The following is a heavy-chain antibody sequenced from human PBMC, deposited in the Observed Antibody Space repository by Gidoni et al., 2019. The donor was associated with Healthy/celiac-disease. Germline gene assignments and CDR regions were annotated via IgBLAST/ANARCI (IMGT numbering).Heavy chain of an antibody. Sequence: QLQLQESGPGLVKPSETLSLTCTVSGASISSSSYYWGWIRQPPGKGLEWVGSIYYSGSTYYNPSLKSRVTISVDTSKNQFSLKLSSVTAADTAVYYCARIAAAGPLLDYWGQGTLVTVSS. CDR1: GASISSSSYY. V-gene: IGHV4-39*01. J-gene: IGHJ4*02. CDR3: ARIAAAGPLLDY. D-gene: IGHD6-13*01. CDR2: IYYSGST.